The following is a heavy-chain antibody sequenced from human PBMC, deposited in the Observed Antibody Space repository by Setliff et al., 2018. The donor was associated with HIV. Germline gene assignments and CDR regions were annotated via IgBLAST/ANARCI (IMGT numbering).Heavy chain of an antibody. D-gene: IGHD3-22*01. CDR1: GFSFRGYS. J-gene: IGHJ4*02. CDR3: ARGLVDYYDSSGYDY. CDR2: ISSISTTT. Sequence: LRLSCAASGFSFRGYSMNWVRQAPGKGLEWISYISSISTTTHYADSVKGRFTITRDNAKDSLYLQMNSLRAEDTAVYYCARGLVDYYDSSGYDYWGQGTLVTSPQ. V-gene: IGHV3-48*01.